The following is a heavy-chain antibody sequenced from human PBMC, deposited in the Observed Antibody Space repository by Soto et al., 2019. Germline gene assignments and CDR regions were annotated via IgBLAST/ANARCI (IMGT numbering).Heavy chain of an antibody. CDR2: INHSGST. V-gene: IGHV4-34*01. J-gene: IGHJ6*02. CDR3: ARGGVAWNYQFDEGYYYYGMDV. CDR1: GGSFSGYY. D-gene: IGHD1-7*01. Sequence: SETLSLTCAVYGGSFSGYYWSWIRQPPGKGLEWIGEINHSGSTNYNPSLKSRVTISVDTSKNQFSLKLSSVTAADTAVYYCARGGVAWNYQFDEGYYYYGMDVWGQGTTVTVSS.